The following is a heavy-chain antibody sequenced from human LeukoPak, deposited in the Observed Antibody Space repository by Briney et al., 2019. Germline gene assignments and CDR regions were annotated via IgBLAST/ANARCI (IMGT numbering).Heavy chain of an antibody. D-gene: IGHD6-19*01. Sequence: PSETLSLTCTVSGGSISSYYWSWIRQPPGKVLEWIGCIYYSGSTNYNPSLKSRVTISVDTSKNQFSLKLSSVTAADTAVYYCATAPWGYSSGWYFFGYWGQGTLVTVSS. V-gene: IGHV4-59*01. CDR3: ATAPWGYSSGWYFFGY. J-gene: IGHJ4*02. CDR2: IYYSGST. CDR1: GGSISSYY.